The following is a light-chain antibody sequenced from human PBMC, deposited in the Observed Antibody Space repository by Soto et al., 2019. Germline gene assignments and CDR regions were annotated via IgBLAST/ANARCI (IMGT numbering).Light chain of an antibody. V-gene: IGKV1-33*01. CDR3: QQFDSLPYT. J-gene: IGKJ2*01. CDR1: QDINDR. CDR2: DAS. Sequence: DIQMTQSASSLSASVGDRVTITCQASQDINDRLNWYLQKPGKAPKILISDASSLETGVPSRFSGDGSGTDFTLTINNLQPEDFATYHCQQFDSLPYTFGQGTSLEI.